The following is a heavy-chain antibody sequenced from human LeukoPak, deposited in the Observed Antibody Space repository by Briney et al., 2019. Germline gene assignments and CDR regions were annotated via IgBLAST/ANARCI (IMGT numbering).Heavy chain of an antibody. CDR2: INHSGST. D-gene: IGHD3-3*01. J-gene: IGHJ5*02. CDR3: ARGTDPLRLYYDFWSGYHPYNWCDP. Sequence: PSETLSLTCAVYGGFFSGYYWSWIRQPPGKGLEWLGEINHSGSTNYNPSLRSRVTLSVDTSKNQFSLKLSSVTAADTAVYYCARGTDPLRLYYDFWSGYHPYNWCDPWGQGTLVTVSS. V-gene: IGHV4-34*01. CDR1: GGFFSGYY.